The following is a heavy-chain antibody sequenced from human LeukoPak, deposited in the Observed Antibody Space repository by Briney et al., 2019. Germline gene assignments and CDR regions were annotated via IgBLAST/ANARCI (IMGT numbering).Heavy chain of an antibody. CDR2: IGGDSGNT. CDR1: AFTFSSYL. V-gene: IGHV3-23*01. Sequence: GGSLRLSCAASAFTFSSYLMSWVRQAPGKGLEWVSAIGGDSGNTFYADSVKGRFTISRDNSKNTLYLQMDSLGADDTAIYYCAKPFTTSPPSPQGDWYFDLWGRGTLVTVSS. CDR3: AKPFTTSPPSPQGDWYFDL. D-gene: IGHD3-22*01. J-gene: IGHJ2*01.